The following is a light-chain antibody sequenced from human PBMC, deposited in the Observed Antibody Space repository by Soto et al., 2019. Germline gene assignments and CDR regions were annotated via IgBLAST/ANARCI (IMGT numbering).Light chain of an antibody. V-gene: IGKV1-39*01. CDR2: AAS. CDR1: QTVTNY. CDR3: QQSYSTPPIT. J-gene: IGKJ5*01. Sequence: GDRVTITCRASQTVTNYLNWYQQEPGKAPTLLIFAASNLQSGVPSRFSGSGSGTDFTLTISSLQPEDFATYYCQQSYSTPPITFGQGTRLEIK.